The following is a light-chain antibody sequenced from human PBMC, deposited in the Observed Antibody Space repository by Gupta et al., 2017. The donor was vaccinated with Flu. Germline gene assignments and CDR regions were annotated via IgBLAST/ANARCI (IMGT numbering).Light chain of an antibody. Sequence: NFILTQPHAVSASPGKTVTIACTRSSGSIASNYVQWYQQRPASAPPTVIVYDTQRRSGAHDRFASDIARSYTSALINLSVMKTEDAAYYSCQYYDNSNTYVVDEGTKITVL. CDR1: SGSIASNY. CDR2: YDT. J-gene: IGLJ3*02. CDR3: QYYDNSNTYV. V-gene: IGLV6-57*04.